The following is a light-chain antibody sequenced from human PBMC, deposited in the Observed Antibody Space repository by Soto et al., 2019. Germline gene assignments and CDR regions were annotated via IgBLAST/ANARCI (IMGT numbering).Light chain of an antibody. V-gene: IGKV2-28*01. CDR1: QSLLYSNGYNY. Sequence: EIVMTQSPLSLPVTPGEPASISCRSSQSLLYSNGYNYLDWYLQKPGQSPQLLIFLASKRASGXPXXFSGSGSGTDFTLKISRVEAEDVGVYYCMQALQARTFGQGTKVDIK. CDR2: LAS. J-gene: IGKJ1*01. CDR3: MQALQART.